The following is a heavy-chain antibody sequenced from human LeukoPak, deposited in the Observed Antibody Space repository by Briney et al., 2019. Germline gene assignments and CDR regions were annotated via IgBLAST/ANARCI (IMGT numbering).Heavy chain of an antibody. V-gene: IGHV3-23*01. CDR3: ARGVATYDFWNGYV. CDR1: GFTFSSYA. J-gene: IGHJ4*02. Sequence: PGGSLRLSCAASGFTFSSYAMSWVRQAPGKGLEWVSAISGSGGSTYYADSVKGRFTISRDNAKNSLYLQMNSLRAEDTAVYYCARGVATYDFWNGYVWGQGTLVTVSS. D-gene: IGHD3-3*01. CDR2: ISGSGGST.